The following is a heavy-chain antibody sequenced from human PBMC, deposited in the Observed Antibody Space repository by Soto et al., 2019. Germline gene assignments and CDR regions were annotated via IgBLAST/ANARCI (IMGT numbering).Heavy chain of an antibody. D-gene: IGHD3-10*01. CDR2: ISDDGART. CDR1: GFVFEMYW. V-gene: IGHV3-74*01. CDR3: ARDETYYYGSGPV. J-gene: IGHJ4*02. Sequence: GGSLRLSCAASGFVFEMYWMHWVRQTPGKGPEWVSRISDDGARTDYADSVKGRFTISRDNAKNSLYLQMNSLRAEDTAVYYCARDETYYYGSGPVGGQGTLVTVSS.